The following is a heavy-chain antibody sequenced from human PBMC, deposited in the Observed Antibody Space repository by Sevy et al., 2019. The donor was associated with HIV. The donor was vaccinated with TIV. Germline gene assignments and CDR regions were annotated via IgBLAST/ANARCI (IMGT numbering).Heavy chain of an antibody. CDR1: GFTFTDYF. Sequence: HGGSLRLSCAASGFTFTDYFMGWVRQAPGKGLEWVANIDQDGSQKNYVDSVKGRFTISRDNAKNSVYLQMNRLRVDDTAVYYCARELWPGDYWGQGTLVTVSS. J-gene: IGHJ4*02. V-gene: IGHV3-7*01. CDR3: ARELWPGDY. D-gene: IGHD2-21*01. CDR2: IDQDGSQK.